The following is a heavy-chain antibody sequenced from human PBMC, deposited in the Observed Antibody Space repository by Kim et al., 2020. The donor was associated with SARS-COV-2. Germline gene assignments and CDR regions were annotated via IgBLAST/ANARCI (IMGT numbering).Heavy chain of an antibody. V-gene: IGHV3-11*05. D-gene: IGHD3-16*02. CDR2: ISSSSSYI. CDR1: GFNFSDYY. J-gene: IGHJ6*01. CDR3: ARGGYDYVWGSYRDYDNYYGMDV. Sequence: GGSLRLSCAASGFNFSDYYMSWIRQAPGKGLEWVSYISSSSSYINYADSVKGRFTIFRDNAKNSLYLQMNSLRAEDTAVYYCARGGYDYVWGSYRDYDNYYGMDVWGERATVTVSS.